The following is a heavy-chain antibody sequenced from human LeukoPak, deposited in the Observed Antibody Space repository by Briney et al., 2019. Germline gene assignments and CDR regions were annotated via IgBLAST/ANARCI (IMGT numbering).Heavy chain of an antibody. CDR2: ISGSGGET. Sequence: PGGSLRLSCAASGFTFRSYAMSWVRQAPGKGLEWVSVISGSGGETYYADSVKGRFTISRDNAKNTLYLQMNSLRGEDTAVYYCVREMATGVDAFDIWGQGTMVTVFS. J-gene: IGHJ3*02. D-gene: IGHD5-24*01. CDR3: VREMATGVDAFDI. CDR1: GFTFRSYA. V-gene: IGHV3-23*01.